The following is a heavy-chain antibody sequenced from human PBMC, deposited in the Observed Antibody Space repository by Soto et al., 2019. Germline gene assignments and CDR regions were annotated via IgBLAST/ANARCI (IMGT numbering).Heavy chain of an antibody. Sequence: SETLSLTCAVYGGSFSGYYWSWIRQPPGKGLEWIGEINHSGSTNYNPSLKSRVTISVDTSKNQFSLNLNSVTAADTAVYYCASGLSGDKVDQWGQGTLVTVS. J-gene: IGHJ4*02. D-gene: IGHD2-21*01. V-gene: IGHV4-34*01. CDR2: INHSGST. CDR3: ASGLSGDKVDQ. CDR1: GGSFSGYY.